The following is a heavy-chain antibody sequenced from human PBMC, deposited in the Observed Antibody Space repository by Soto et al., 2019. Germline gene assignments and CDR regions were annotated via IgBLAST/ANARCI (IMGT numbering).Heavy chain of an antibody. CDR2: INHSGST. V-gene: IGHV4-34*01. D-gene: IGHD3-16*02. J-gene: IGHJ4*02. CDR1: GGSFSGYY. CDR3: AKALGELSPESFDY. Sequence: PSETLSLTCAVYGGSFSGYYWTWIRQPPGTGLEWIGEINHSGSTNYNPSLKSRVTISVDTSKNQFSLKTEDTAVYYCAKALGELSPESFDYWGQGSLVTVSS.